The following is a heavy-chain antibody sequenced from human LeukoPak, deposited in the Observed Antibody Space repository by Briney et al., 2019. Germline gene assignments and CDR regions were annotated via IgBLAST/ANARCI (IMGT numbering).Heavy chain of an antibody. V-gene: IGHV1-24*01. CDR1: GYTLTELS. CDR3: ASEPEYYGLGSPFHY. D-gene: IGHD3-10*01. CDR2: FDPEDGQT. J-gene: IGHJ4*02. Sequence: ASVKVSCKVYGYTLTELSMHWVRQAPGKGLEWMGGFDPEDGQTIYAQKFQGRVTMTEDTPTNTAYMELSSLRSEDTAVYYCASEPEYYGLGSPFHYWGQGTLVTVSS.